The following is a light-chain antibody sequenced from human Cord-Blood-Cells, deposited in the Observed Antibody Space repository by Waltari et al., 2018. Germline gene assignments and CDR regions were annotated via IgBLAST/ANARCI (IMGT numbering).Light chain of an antibody. CDR3: QEYNSAAYT. V-gene: IGKV1-27*01. CDR2: AAS. CDR1: QGISNY. Sequence: DIQMTQSPSSLSASVGDRVTITCRASQGISNYLAWYQQKPGKVPKLLIYAASTLQSGVPSRYSGSGSGTVFTRTISSLQPEDVATYYCQEYNSAAYTVAQWIKLEIK. J-gene: IGKJ2*01.